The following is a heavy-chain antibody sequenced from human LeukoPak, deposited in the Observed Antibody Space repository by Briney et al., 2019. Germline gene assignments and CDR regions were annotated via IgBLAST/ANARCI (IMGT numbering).Heavy chain of an antibody. V-gene: IGHV1-69*01. D-gene: IGHD2/OR15-2a*01. CDR1: GGTFSSYA. CDR3: ARVAGAFHYLDY. CDR2: IIPIFGTA. J-gene: IGHJ4*02. Sequence: SVKVSCKASGGTFSSYAISWVRQAPGQGLEWMGGIIPIFGTANYAQKFQGRVTITADESTSTAYMELSSLRSEDTAVYYCARVAGAFHYLDYWGQGTLVTVSS.